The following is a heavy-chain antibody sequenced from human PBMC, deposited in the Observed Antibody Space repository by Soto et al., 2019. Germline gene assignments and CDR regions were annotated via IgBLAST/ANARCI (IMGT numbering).Heavy chain of an antibody. J-gene: IGHJ6*03. CDR3: AQMGDNYYYYMDV. CDR1: GGSISSGGYY. Sequence: SETLSLTCTVSGGSISSGGYYWSWIRQHPGKGLEWIGYIYYSGSTYYNPSLKSRVTISVDTSKNQFSLKLSSVTAADTAVYYCAQMGDNYYYYMDVWGKGTTVTVSS. V-gene: IGHV4-31*03. D-gene: IGHD1-26*01. CDR2: IYYSGST.